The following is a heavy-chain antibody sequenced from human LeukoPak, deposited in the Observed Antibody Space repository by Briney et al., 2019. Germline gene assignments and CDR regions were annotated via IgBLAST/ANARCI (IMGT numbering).Heavy chain of an antibody. CDR1: GGSISSYY. Sequence: EALSLTCTVSGGSISSYYWSWIRQPAGKGLEWIGRIYTSGSTNYNPSLKSRVTMSVDTSKNQFSLKLSSVTAADTAVYYCARVSIAAAGGYWFDPWGQGTLVTVSS. CDR2: IYTSGST. J-gene: IGHJ5*02. V-gene: IGHV4-4*07. CDR3: ARVSIAAAGGYWFDP. D-gene: IGHD6-13*01.